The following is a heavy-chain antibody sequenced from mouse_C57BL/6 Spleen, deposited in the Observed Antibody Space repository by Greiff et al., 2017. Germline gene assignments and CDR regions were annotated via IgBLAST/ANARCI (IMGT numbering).Heavy chain of an antibody. V-gene: IGHV1-55*01. J-gene: IGHJ2*01. CDR3: ARNYDYIDY. CDR2: IYPGSGST. D-gene: IGHD2-4*01. CDR1: GCTFTSYW. Sequence: QVQLQQSGAELVKPGASVKMSCKASGCTFTSYWITWVKQRPGQGLEWIGDIYPGSGSTNYNEKFKSKATLTVDTSSSTAYMQLSSLTSEDSAVYYCARNYDYIDYWGQGTTLTVSS.